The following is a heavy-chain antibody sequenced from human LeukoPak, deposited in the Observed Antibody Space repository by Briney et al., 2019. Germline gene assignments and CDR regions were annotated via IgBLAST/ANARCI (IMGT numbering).Heavy chain of an antibody. D-gene: IGHD2-2*02. CDR1: GFTFSSYS. Sequence: GGSLRLSCAASGFTFSSYSMNWVRQAPGKGLEWVSYISSSSSTISYADSVKGRFTISRDNAKNSLYLQMNSLRAEDTAVYYCARESLYCSSTSCYNGAFDIWGQGTMVTVSS. CDR3: ARESLYCSSTSCYNGAFDI. CDR2: ISSSSSTI. V-gene: IGHV3-48*01. J-gene: IGHJ3*02.